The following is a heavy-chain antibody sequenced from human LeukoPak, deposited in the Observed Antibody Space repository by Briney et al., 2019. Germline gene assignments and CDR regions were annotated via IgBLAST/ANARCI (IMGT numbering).Heavy chain of an antibody. D-gene: IGHD6-19*01. V-gene: IGHV3-33*01. Sequence: GRSLRLSCAASGCTFSSYGMHWVRQAPGKGLEWVAVIWYDGSNKYYADSVKGRFAISRDNSKNTLYLQMNSLRAEDTAVYYCARDGWKVAGTIEYYCGMDVWGKGTTVTVSS. CDR3: ARDGWKVAGTIEYYCGMDV. CDR1: GCTFSSYG. CDR2: IWYDGSNK. J-gene: IGHJ6*04.